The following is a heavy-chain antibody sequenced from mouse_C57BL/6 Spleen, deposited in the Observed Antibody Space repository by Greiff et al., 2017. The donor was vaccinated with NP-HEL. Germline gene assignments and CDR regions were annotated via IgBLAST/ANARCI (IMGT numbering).Heavy chain of an antibody. V-gene: IGHV5-17*01. D-gene: IGHD1-3*01. CDR2: ISSGSSTI. CDR1: GFTFSDYG. Sequence: EVQGVESGGGLVKPGGSLKLSCAASGFTFSDYGMHWVRQAPEKGLEWVAYISSGSSTIYYADTVKGRFTISRDNAKNTLFLQMTSLRSEDTAMYYCARSGKSNWFAYWGQGTLVTVSA. J-gene: IGHJ3*01. CDR3: ARSGKSNWFAY.